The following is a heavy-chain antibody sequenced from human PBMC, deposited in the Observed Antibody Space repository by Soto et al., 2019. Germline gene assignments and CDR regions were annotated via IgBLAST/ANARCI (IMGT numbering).Heavy chain of an antibody. J-gene: IGHJ6*03. CDR1: GFTFSNYA. D-gene: IGHD4-17*01. V-gene: IGHV3-33*01. CDR3: PRDSGGDYHNYYMDV. Sequence: QMQLVESGGGVVQPGTSLRLSCAASGFTFSNYAMHWVRQAPGKGLEWVTIIWYDGSDKNYGDSVKGRFTISRDNSKNTLYLQMNSLRVEDTAVYYCPRDSGGDYHNYYMDVWGKGTTVTVSS. CDR2: IWYDGSDK.